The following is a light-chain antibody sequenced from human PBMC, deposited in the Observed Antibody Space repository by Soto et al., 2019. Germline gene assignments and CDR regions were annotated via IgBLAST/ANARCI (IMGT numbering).Light chain of an antibody. CDR2: GAS. CDR3: QWYGSSPEYT. J-gene: IGKJ2*01. Sequence: EVVLTQSPDTLSLSPGERATLSCRASQSVNAGYFSWYQQKPGQAPRLLISGASHRATGIPDRFSGSVSGADFTLTISRLEPEDFAVYYCQWYGSSPEYTFGQGTKLEIK. CDR1: QSVNAGY. V-gene: IGKV3-20*01.